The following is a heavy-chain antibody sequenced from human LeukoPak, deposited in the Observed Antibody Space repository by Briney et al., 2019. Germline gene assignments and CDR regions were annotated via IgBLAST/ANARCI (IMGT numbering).Heavy chain of an antibody. CDR2: IYWDDDK. J-gene: IGHJ5*02. V-gene: IGHV2-5*02. CDR1: GFSLSTSGVG. D-gene: IGHD2-2*01. Sequence: SGPTLVKPTQTLTLTCSFSGFSLSTSGVGVGWMRQHPGKALEWLALIYWDDDKRYSPSLKSRLTITKDTSKNQVVLTMTNMDPGDTATYYCAHSRVVPAVNTWFDPWGQGTLVTVSS. CDR3: AHSRVVPAVNTWFDP.